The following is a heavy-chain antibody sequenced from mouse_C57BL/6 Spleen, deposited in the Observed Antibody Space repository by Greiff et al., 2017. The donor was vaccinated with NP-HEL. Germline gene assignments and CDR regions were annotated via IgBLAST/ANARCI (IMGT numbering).Heavy chain of an antibody. Sequence: EVKLMESEGGLVQPGSSMKLSCTASGFTFSDYYMAWVRQVPEKGLEWVANIYYDGSSTYSLDSLKSRFIISRDNAKNILYLQMSSLKSEDTATCDGSRDLAGGFVDYWGQGTSVTVSS. CDR1: GFTFSDYY. CDR2: IYYDGSST. CDR3: SRDLAGGFVDY. D-gene: IGHD4-1*01. V-gene: IGHV5-16*01. J-gene: IGHJ4*01.